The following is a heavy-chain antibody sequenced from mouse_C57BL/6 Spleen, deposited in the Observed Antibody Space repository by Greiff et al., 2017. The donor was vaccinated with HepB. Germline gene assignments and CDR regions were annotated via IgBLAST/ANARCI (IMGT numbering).Heavy chain of an antibody. CDR3: ARAREFITTFDY. CDR1: GFTFSSYA. J-gene: IGHJ2*01. D-gene: IGHD1-1*01. V-gene: IGHV5-4*01. CDR2: ISDGGSYT. Sequence: EVQLVESGGGLVKPGGSLKLSCAASGFTFSSYAMSWVRQTPEKRLEWVATISDGGSYTYYPDNVKGRFTISRDNAKNNLYLQMSHLKSEDTAMYYCARAREFITTFDYWGQGTTLTVSS.